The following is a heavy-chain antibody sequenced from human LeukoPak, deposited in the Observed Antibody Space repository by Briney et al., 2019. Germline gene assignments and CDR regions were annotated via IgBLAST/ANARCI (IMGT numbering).Heavy chain of an antibody. V-gene: IGHV3-23*01. CDR1: GFTFSSYA. Sequence: PGGSLRLSCAASGFTFSSYAMSWVRQAPGKGLEWVSAISGSGGSTYYADSVKGRFTISRDNSKNTLYLQMNSLRAEDTAVYYCARALNGDHRIGRFDPWGQGTLVTVSS. CDR3: ARALNGDHRIGRFDP. CDR2: ISGSGGST. J-gene: IGHJ5*02. D-gene: IGHD4-17*01.